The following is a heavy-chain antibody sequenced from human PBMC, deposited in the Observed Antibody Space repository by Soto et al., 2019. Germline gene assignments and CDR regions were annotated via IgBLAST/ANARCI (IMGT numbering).Heavy chain of an antibody. V-gene: IGHV1-69*13. CDR2: IIPIFGTA. D-gene: IGHD3-22*01. Sequence: GASVKVSCKASGGTFSSYAVSWVRQAPGQGLEWMGGIIPIFGTANYAQKFQGRVTITADESTSTAYMELSSLRSEDTAVYYCARGGYYYDTRGVYYYYYGMDVWGQGTTVTVSS. J-gene: IGHJ6*02. CDR3: ARGGYYYDTRGVYYYYYGMDV. CDR1: GGTFSSYA.